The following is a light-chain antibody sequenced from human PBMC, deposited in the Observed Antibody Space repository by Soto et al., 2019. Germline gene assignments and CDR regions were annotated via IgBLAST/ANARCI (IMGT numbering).Light chain of an antibody. V-gene: IGKV3-15*01. Sequence: EIVMTQSPATLSVSPGERATLSCRVSQSVSSNLAWYQQKPGQAPRLLIYGASTRATGIPARFSGSGSGTEFTLTISSFQSEDFAVYYCQQYNNWPPWTFGQGTKVDIK. CDR3: QQYNNWPPWT. CDR2: GAS. J-gene: IGKJ1*01. CDR1: QSVSSN.